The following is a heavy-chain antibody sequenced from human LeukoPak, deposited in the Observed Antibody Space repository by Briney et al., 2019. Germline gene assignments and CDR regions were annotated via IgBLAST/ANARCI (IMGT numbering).Heavy chain of an antibody. CDR1: GFTFSDFY. D-gene: IGHD1-1*01. Sequence: PGGSLRLSCAVSGFTFSDFYMSWVRRAPGKGLEWVANIKKDGSERSYVDSVRDRFTISRDNAKNSLYLQMNSLRAEDTAMYYCARGGWSGYFIYWGQGALVTVSS. V-gene: IGHV3-7*01. CDR2: IKKDGSER. CDR3: ARGGWSGYFIY. J-gene: IGHJ4*02.